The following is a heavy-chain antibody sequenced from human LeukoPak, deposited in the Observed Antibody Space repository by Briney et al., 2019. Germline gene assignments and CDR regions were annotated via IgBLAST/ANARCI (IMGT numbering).Heavy chain of an antibody. D-gene: IGHD2-15*01. J-gene: IGHJ5*02. Sequence: GGSLRLSCAASGFTFSSYWMSWVRQAPGKGLEWVDNIKQDGVEQYYVDSVEGRFTISRDNAKSSLFLQMNSLRAEDTAVYYCARISQRSFDPCGQGTLVTVSS. CDR2: IKQDGVEQ. CDR3: ARISQRSFDP. V-gene: IGHV3-7*05. CDR1: GFTFSSYW.